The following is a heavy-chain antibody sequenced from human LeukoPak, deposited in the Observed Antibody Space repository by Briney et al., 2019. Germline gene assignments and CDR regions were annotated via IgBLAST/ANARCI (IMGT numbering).Heavy chain of an antibody. D-gene: IGHD3-10*01. CDR3: ARASGYYGSGSYYYYYYYYMDV. J-gene: IGHJ6*03. CDR1: GGSISSYY. CDR2: INYSGNT. V-gene: IGHV4-34*01. Sequence: SETLSLTCTVSGGSISSYYWSWIRQPPGKGLEWIGEINYSGNTNYNPSLKSRVTISVDTSKNQFSLKLSSVTAADTAVYYCARASGYYGSGSYYYYYYYYMDVWGKGTTVTVSS.